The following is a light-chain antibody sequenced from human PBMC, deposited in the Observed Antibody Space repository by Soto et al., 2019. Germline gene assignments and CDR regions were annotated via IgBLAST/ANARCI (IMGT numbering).Light chain of an antibody. J-gene: IGLJ2*01. CDR2: ENN. V-gene: IGLV1-51*01. CDR3: GTWDSNLRVGV. Sequence: QLVLTQPPSVSAAPGQKVTISCSGTTANIGSNYVSWYLQIPGTAPQLLIYENNKRPSGIPDRFSGSKSGTSATLDITGLQTGDEADYYCGTWDSNLRVGVFGGGTKLTVL. CDR1: TANIGSNY.